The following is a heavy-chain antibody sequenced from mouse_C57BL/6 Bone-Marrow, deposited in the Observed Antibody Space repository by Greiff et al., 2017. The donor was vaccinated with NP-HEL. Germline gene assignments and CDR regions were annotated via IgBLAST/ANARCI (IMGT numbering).Heavy chain of an antibody. V-gene: IGHV1-7*01. J-gene: IGHJ3*01. CDR3: EGITMVPD. CDR2: INPCSGYT. D-gene: IGHD1-1*02. Sequence: VQLQQSGAELAKPGASVKLSCKASGYTFTSYWMHWVKQRPGQGLEWIVYINPCSGYTKYNQKFKDKATLTADKSSSTAYMQVSGLTYGDSAVYYCEGITMVPDWGQGTLVTASA. CDR1: GYTFTSYW.